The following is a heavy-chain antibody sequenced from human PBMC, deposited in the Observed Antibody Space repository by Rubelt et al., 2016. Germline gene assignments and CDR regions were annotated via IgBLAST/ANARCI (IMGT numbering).Heavy chain of an antibody. J-gene: IGHJ6*02. D-gene: IGHD4-17*01. CDR2: IWYDGSNK. Sequence: VESGGGVVQPGRSLRLSCAASGFTFSSYGMHWVRQAPGKGLEWVAVIWYDGSNKYYADSVKGRFTISRDNSKNTLYLQMNSLRAEDTAVYYCARDVRNGDNKLLQYYYYYGMDVWGQGTTVTVSS. CDR1: GFTFSSYG. V-gene: IGHV3-33*01. CDR3: ARDVRNGDNKLLQYYYYYGMDV.